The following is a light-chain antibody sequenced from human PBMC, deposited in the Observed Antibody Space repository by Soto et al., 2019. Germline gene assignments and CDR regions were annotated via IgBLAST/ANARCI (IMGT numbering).Light chain of an antibody. CDR3: QQLGT. J-gene: IGKJ4*01. V-gene: IGKV3-15*01. CDR1: QRISSN. CDR2: GAS. Sequence: EIVMTQSPATLSVSPRERATLSCRASQRISSNLAWYQQKPGQAPRLLIYGASTRATGIPERFSGSGSGTEFTLTISSLQSEDFAVYYCQQLGTFGGGTKVEIK.